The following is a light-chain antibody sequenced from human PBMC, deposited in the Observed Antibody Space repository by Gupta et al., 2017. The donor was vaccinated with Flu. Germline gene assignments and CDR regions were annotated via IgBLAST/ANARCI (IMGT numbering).Light chain of an antibody. CDR3: MQALHTPPT. CDR2: LGS. J-gene: IGKJ1*01. CDR1: QSLLHTNGYNY. V-gene: IGKV2-28*01. Sequence: DTVMTQSPLSLSVTPGEPASISCRSSQSLLHTNGYNYLDWYLQKPGQSPQLLIYLGSNRASGVPDRFSGGGSGTTFTLKMSRVAAEDVGIYYCMQALHTPPTFGQGTKVEVK.